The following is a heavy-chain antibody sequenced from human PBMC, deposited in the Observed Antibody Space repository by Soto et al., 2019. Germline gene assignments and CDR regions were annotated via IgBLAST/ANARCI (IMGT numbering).Heavy chain of an antibody. V-gene: IGHV3-11*01. CDR2: ISSSGSTI. D-gene: IGHD1-1*01. CDR3: ARVSGRRNTGTLAPDY. J-gene: IGHJ4*02. Sequence: VGSLRLSCAASGFTFSDYYMSWIRQAPGEGLEWVSYISSSGSTIYYADSVKGRFTISRDNAKNSLYLQMSSLRAEDTAVYYCARVSGRRNTGTLAPDYWGQGTLVTVSS. CDR1: GFTFSDYY.